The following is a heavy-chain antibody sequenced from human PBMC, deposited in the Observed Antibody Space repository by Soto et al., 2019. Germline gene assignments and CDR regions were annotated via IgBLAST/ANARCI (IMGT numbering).Heavy chain of an antibody. D-gene: IGHD2-21*01. Sequence: QEQLVESGGGMVQPGGSLRLSCAVSGFTLDTYGMHWVRQAAGQGLEWVAVSWHDGRHLDYADSVRGRFTVFRDDSKNTLFLERNGLRGDDTAVYYCARDWGACTPGECYSHGFDLGGQGTLVTVSS. CDR3: ARDWGACTPGECYSHGFDL. V-gene: IGHV3-33*01. J-gene: IGHJ3*01. CDR1: GFTLDTYG. CDR2: SWHDGRHL.